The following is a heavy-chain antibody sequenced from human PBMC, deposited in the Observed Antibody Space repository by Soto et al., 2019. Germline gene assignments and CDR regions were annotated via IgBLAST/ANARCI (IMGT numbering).Heavy chain of an antibody. D-gene: IGHD3-10*01. CDR2: TYYKSNWYN. Sequence: SQNLSLTCVISGDSVSSNSAAWNWIRQSPSRGLEWLGRTYYKSNWYNDYAVSVQSRITINPDTSKNQVSLQLNSVTPDDSAVYYCARANLIYVYYAGSGRALDGWG. J-gene: IGHJ6*02. V-gene: IGHV6-1*01. CDR3: ARANLIYVYYAGSGRALDG. CDR1: GDSVSSNSAA.